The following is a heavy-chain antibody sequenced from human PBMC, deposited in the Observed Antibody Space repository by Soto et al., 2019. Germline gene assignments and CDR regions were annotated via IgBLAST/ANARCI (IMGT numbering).Heavy chain of an antibody. Sequence: PSETLSLTCAVSSGSISSSNWWSWVRQPPGKGLEWIGEIYHSGSTNYNPSLKSRVTISVDKSKNQFSLKLSSVTAADTAVYYCARGGGYSGYDYYFDYWGQGTLVTVSS. CDR3: ARGGGYSGYDYYFDY. J-gene: IGHJ4*02. CDR2: IYHSGST. CDR1: SGSISSSNW. D-gene: IGHD5-12*01. V-gene: IGHV4-4*02.